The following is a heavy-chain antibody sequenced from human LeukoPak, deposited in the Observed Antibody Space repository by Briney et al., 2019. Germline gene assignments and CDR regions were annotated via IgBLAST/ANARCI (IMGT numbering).Heavy chain of an antibody. V-gene: IGHV4-30-2*01. CDR2: IFHGGSP. CDR3: ARGTITTVTDS. J-gene: IGHJ4*02. CDR1: GGSIINGDSY. Sequence: SETLSLTCTVSGGSIINGDSYWTWIRQPPGQALEWIGHIFHGGSPYYNPSLESRVSISVDESKTQLSLRLESVTAADTAVYYCARGTITTVTDSWGPGTLVTVSS. D-gene: IGHD4-17*01.